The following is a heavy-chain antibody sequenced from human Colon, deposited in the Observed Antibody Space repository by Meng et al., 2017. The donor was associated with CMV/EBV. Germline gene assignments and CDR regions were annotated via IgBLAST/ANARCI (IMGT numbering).Heavy chain of an antibody. V-gene: IGHV3-21*01. Sequence: GESLKISCAISGFTFRTNSVNWVRQAPGKGLEWVASFSAEDDSTLYADSVKGRFTISRDNAKNSLSLQMNSLRAADTAVYYCARGPYYYYYGMDVWGQGTTVTVSS. CDR2: FSAEDDST. CDR3: ARGPYYYYYGMDV. J-gene: IGHJ6*02. CDR1: GFTFRTNS.